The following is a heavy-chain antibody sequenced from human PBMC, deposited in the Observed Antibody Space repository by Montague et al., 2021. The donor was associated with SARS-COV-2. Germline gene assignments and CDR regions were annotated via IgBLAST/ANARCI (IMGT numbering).Heavy chain of an antibody. CDR2: SKHSGST. V-gene: IGHV4-34*01. Sequence: SETLSLTCSVYVGSFSEYYLSWSRQPQGKGQELNWESKHSGSTNYNPTLRSRITLLVDTSKNQFPLKLSSVTAAATAVYDCSRMGDGYNSPTGYWGQGTLVTVSS. J-gene: IGHJ4*02. D-gene: IGHD5-24*01. CDR1: VGSFSEYY. CDR3: SRMGDGYNSPTGY.